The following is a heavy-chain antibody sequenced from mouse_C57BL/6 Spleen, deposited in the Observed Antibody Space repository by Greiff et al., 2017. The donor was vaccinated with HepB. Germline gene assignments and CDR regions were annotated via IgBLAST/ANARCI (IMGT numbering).Heavy chain of an antibody. CDR3: ARDRRVIYDGYYAYFDY. Sequence: EVKLVESEGGLVQPGSSMKLSCTASGFTFSDYYMAWVRQVPEKGLEWVANINYDGSSTYYLDSLKSRFIISRDNAKNILYLQMSSLKSEDTATYYCARDRRVIYDGYYAYFDYWGQGTTLTVSS. D-gene: IGHD2-3*01. CDR1: GFTFSDYY. J-gene: IGHJ2*01. CDR2: INYDGSST. V-gene: IGHV5-16*01.